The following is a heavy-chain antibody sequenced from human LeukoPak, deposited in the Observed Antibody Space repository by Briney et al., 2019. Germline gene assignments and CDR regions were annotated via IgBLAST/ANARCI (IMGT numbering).Heavy chain of an antibody. V-gene: IGHV1-8*01. CDR1: GYTLTSYD. J-gene: IGHJ4*02. CDR3: ARESAAGTSLDY. Sequence: ASVKVSCKASGYTLTSYDINWVRQATGQGLEWMGWMNPNSGNTGYAQKFQGRVTMTRNTSISTAYMELSSLRSEDTAVYYCARESAAGTSLDYWGQGTLVTVSS. D-gene: IGHD6-13*01. CDR2: MNPNSGNT.